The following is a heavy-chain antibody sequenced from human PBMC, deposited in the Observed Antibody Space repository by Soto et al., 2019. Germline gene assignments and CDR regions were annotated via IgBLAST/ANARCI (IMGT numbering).Heavy chain of an antibody. CDR2: ISYDGSNR. Sequence: QVQLVESGGGVVQPGRFLRLSCAASGFTFSTYGMHWVRQAPGKGLEWVAVISYDGSNRNYADSVQGRFTISRDDSKNTLYLQMNSLRVENTAVYYCAKDPNPNSGSPNWFDPWGQGTLVTVSS. D-gene: IGHD1-26*01. CDR1: GFTFSTYG. J-gene: IGHJ5*02. V-gene: IGHV3-30*18. CDR3: AKDPNPNSGSPNWFDP.